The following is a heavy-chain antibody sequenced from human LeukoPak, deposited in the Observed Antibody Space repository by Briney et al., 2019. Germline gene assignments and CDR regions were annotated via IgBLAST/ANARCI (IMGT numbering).Heavy chain of an antibody. V-gene: IGHV1-8*03. CDR2: INPIFGNT. CDR3: AEGRDCSGGSCWCDY. D-gene: IGHD2-15*01. J-gene: IGHJ4*02. CDR1: GYTFSSYA. Sequence: ASVKVSCKASGYTFSSYAINWVRQATGQGLEWMGWINPIFGNTRYAQKFQGRVTITADTSTSTAYMELSSLRCEDTAVYYCAEGRDCSGGSCWCDYWGQGTLVTVSS.